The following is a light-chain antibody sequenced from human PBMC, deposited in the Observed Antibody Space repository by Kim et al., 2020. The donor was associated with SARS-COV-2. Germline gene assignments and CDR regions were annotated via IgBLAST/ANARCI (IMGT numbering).Light chain of an antibody. CDR3: QHYNSFPIT. CDR2: KAS. CDR1: QSIRSW. J-gene: IGKJ5*01. V-gene: IGKV1-5*03. Sequence: DIQMTQSPSTLSASAGDRVTITCRASQSIRSWLAWYQQKPGKAPKLLIYKASSLEGGVPSRFSGSGSGTEFTLTISSLQPDDVATYYCQHYNSFPITFGQGTRLEIK.